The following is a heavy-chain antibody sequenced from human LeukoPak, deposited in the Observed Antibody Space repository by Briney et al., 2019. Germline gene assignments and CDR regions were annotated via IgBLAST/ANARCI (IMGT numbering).Heavy chain of an antibody. V-gene: IGHV3-21*01. J-gene: IGHJ3*02. Sequence: GGFLRLSCAAPEITLSDYSMNWVRQAPGKGLGWVASISSSSGYIYYADSVKGRFTISRDNAKNTLYLQMNSLRAEDTAVYYCARELVGDAFDIWGQGTMVTVSS. CDR3: ARELVGDAFDI. D-gene: IGHD1-26*01. CDR2: ISSSSGYI. CDR1: EITLSDYS.